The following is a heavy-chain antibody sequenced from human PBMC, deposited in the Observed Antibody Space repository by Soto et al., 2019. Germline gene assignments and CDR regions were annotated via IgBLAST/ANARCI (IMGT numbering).Heavy chain of an antibody. Sequence: GESLKISCKGSGYSFTSYWIGLVRQMPGKGLEWMGIIYPGDSDTRYSPSFQGQVTISADKSISTAYLQWSSLKASDTAMYYCARHPDSTVTDRPFDYWGQGTLVTVSS. D-gene: IGHD4-17*01. CDR1: GYSFTSYW. V-gene: IGHV5-51*01. CDR2: IYPGDSDT. J-gene: IGHJ4*02. CDR3: ARHPDSTVTDRPFDY.